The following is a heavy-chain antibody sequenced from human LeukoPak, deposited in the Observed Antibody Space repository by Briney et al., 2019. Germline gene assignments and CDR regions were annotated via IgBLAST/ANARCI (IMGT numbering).Heavy chain of an antibody. V-gene: IGHV4-39*07. J-gene: IGHJ4*02. CDR2: IYYSGNT. D-gene: IGHD5-18*01. CDR3: ARVQYSYGGVFDY. CDR1: GDSISTSNSY. Sequence: SETLSLTCTVSGDSISTSNSYWGWIRQPPGKGLEWIGSIYYSGNTYYNASLKSRVTISVDTSKNQFSLKLSSVTAADTAVYYCARVQYSYGGVFDYWGQGTLVTVSS.